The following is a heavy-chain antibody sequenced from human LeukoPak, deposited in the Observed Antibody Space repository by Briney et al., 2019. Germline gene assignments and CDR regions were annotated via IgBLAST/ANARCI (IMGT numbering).Heavy chain of an antibody. CDR3: ARDWGEQWLVDY. Sequence: ASVKVSFKSSGYTFTSYYMHWVRQAPGQGLEWMGIINPSGGSTSYAQKFQGRVTMTRDTSTSTVYMELGSLRSEDTAVYYCARDWGEQWLVDYWGQGTLVTVSS. CDR1: GYTFTSYY. J-gene: IGHJ4*02. V-gene: IGHV1-46*01. CDR2: INPSGGST. D-gene: IGHD6-19*01.